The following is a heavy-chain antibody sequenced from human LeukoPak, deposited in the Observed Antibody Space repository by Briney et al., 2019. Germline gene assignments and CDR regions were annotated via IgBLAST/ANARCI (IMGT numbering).Heavy chain of an antibody. D-gene: IGHD1-26*01. J-gene: IGHJ4*02. Sequence: HPGGSLRLSCAASGFIFSNYWMSWVREAPGKGLEWVANINQDGSEKYYVDSVKGRFTISRDSPRKSVYLQVNSLRAEDTALYYCARVGVGTLNYWGQGTLVTVSS. V-gene: IGHV3-7*04. CDR2: INQDGSEK. CDR1: GFIFSNYW. CDR3: ARVGVGTLNY.